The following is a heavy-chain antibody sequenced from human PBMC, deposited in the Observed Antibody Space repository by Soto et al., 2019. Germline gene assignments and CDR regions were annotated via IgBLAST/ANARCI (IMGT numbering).Heavy chain of an antibody. Sequence: EEHLVDSGGGLVQPGGPLRLSCAASGFSIRDYWMTWVRQAPGKGLDWVANIKQDGSEKFYVDSLKGRFTISRENAKNSVYLLMTSLRADDTAVYYCARGKDGRRAGTYYFDMDVWGKGTTVTLSS. J-gene: IGHJ6*03. D-gene: IGHD1-1*01. CDR2: IKQDGSEK. V-gene: IGHV3-7*01. CDR3: ARGKDGRRAGTYYFDMDV. CDR1: GFSIRDYW.